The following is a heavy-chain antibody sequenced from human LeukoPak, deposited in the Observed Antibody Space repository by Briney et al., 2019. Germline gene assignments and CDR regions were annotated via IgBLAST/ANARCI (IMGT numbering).Heavy chain of an antibody. CDR3: TRDAQNLAETDFDY. CDR1: GFTFGEYA. Sequence: GRSLRLSCTASGFTFGEYAMSWVRQAPGKGLEWVGFIRSKAYGGTTEYAASVKGRFTISRDDSKSIAYLQMNSLKPEDTAVYYCTRDAQNLAETDFDYWGQGTLVTVSS. V-gene: IGHV3-49*04. CDR2: IRSKAYGGTT. J-gene: IGHJ4*02.